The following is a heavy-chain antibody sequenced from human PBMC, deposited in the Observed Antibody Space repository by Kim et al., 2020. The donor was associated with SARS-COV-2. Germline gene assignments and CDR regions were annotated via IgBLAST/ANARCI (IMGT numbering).Heavy chain of an antibody. J-gene: IGHJ4*02. V-gene: IGHV3-74*01. D-gene: IGHD2-21*01. Sequence: YAASGKGRFTISRDNAKGTLYLQMDSLTDDDTAVYYCARFAVVTGGDYWGQGTLVTVSS. CDR3: ARFAVVTGGDY.